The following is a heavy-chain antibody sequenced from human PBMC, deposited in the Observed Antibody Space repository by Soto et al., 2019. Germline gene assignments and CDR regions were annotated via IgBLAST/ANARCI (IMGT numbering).Heavy chain of an antibody. J-gene: IGHJ5*02. D-gene: IGHD3-10*01. Sequence: SETLSLTCAVSGGSISSSNWWSWVRQPPGKGLEWIGEIYHSGSTNYNPSLKSRVTISVDKSKNQFSLKLSSVTAADTAVYYCASGGYFSYNWFDPWGQGTLVTVSS. CDR2: IYHSGST. CDR3: ASGGYFSYNWFDP. CDR1: GGSISSSNW. V-gene: IGHV4-4*02.